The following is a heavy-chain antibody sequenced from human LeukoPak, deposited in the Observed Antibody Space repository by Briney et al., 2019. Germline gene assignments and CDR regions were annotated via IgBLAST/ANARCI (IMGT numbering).Heavy chain of an antibody. CDR3: ASPYYYGSGRPNYYGMDV. V-gene: IGHV1-69*04. Sequence: SVKVSCKASGGTFSSYAISWVRQAPGQGLEWMGRIIPILGIANYAQKFQGRVTITAGKSTSTAYMELSSLRSEDTAVYYCASPYYYGSGRPNYYGMDVWGQGTTVTVSS. CDR2: IIPILGIA. D-gene: IGHD3-10*01. J-gene: IGHJ6*02. CDR1: GGTFSSYA.